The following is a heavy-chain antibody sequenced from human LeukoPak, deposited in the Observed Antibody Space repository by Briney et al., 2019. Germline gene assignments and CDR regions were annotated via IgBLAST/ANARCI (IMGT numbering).Heavy chain of an antibody. J-gene: IGHJ4*02. CDR1: RYTFTHYY. V-gene: IGHV1-8*01. CDR2: MNPNSGNT. D-gene: IGHD6-13*01. CDR3: SRRAAAAVG. Sequence: ASVKASCNLSRYTFTHYYINWVRQATGQGLEWMGWMNPNSGNTGYAQKFQGRVTMTRNTSISTAYMELSSLRSEDTAGYYLSRRAAAAVGWGQGTLVTVSS.